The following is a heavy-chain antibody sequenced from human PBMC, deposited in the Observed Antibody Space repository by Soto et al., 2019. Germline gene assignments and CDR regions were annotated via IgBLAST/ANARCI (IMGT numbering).Heavy chain of an antibody. D-gene: IGHD3-16*02. CDR3: ARASIWGSYRYSYYFDY. CDR1: GGSISSYY. V-gene: IGHV4-59*01. Sequence: PSETLSLTCTVSGGSISSYYWSWIRQPPWKGLEWIGYIYYSGSTNYNPSLKSRVTISVDTSKNQFSLKLSSVTAADTAVYYCARASIWGSYRYSYYFDYWGQGTLVTVSS. CDR2: IYYSGST. J-gene: IGHJ4*02.